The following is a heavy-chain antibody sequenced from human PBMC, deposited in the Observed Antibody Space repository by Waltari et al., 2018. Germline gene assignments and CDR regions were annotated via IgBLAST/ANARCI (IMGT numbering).Heavy chain of an antibody. J-gene: IGHJ4*02. CDR1: GGSITTYY. Sequence: QVQLQESGPGLVKPSETLSLTCTVSGGSITTYYGTWIRQPPGRGLEWIGYMFYNGSPNYNPSLKSRVTISIYTSKNQVSLNLSSVTAADTAIYYCARDTIAVGYFDLWGQGTLVTVSS. CDR3: ARDTIAVGYFDL. CDR2: MFYNGSP. D-gene: IGHD6-19*01. V-gene: IGHV4-59*01.